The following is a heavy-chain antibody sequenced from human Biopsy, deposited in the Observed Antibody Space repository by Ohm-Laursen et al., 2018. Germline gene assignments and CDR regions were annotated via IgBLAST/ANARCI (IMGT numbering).Heavy chain of an antibody. CDR1: GFTFSHHS. D-gene: IGHD2/OR15-2a*01. V-gene: IGHV3-48*01. Sequence: GSLRLSCAASGFTFSHHSMNWVRQAPGKGLEWISYISSSSGTRYHADSVNGRFNISRDNAKNSLYLQMNRLRAEDTAVYYCARGSFAPDFWGQGTLVTVSS. CDR3: ARGSFAPDF. CDR2: ISSSSGTR. J-gene: IGHJ4*02.